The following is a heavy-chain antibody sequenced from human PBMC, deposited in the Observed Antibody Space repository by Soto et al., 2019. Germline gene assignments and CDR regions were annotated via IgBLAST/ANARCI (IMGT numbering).Heavy chain of an antibody. CDR1: GGSLSSGDYY. J-gene: IGHJ6*02. Sequence: SETLSPTCTVSGGSLSSGDYYWSWIRPPPGKGLEWIGYIYYSGSTYYNPSLKSRVTISVDTSKNQFSLKLSSVTAADTAVYYCARSSTVTTVYYGMDVWGQGTTVTVSS. V-gene: IGHV4-30-4*01. D-gene: IGHD4-4*01. CDR2: IYYSGST. CDR3: ARSSTVTTVYYGMDV.